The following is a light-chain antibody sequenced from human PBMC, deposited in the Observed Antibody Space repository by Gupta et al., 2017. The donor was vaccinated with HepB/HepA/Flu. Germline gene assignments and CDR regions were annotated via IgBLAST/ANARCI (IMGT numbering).Light chain of an antibody. J-gene: IGLJ1*01. CDR2: DVS. CDR1: SNDVGAYTY. CDR3: NSYTSSSTLDYV. V-gene: IGLV2-14*03. Sequence: QSALTQPASASGSPGQSITLSCPGTSNDVGAYTYVSWYQQHPGKAPKLMIYDVSNRPSGVSNRFSGSKSGNTASLTISGLQADDEADYYCNSYTSSSTLDYVFGTGTKVTVL.